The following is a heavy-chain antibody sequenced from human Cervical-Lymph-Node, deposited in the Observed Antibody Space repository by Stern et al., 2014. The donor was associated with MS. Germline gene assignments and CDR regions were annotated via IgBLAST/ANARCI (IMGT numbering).Heavy chain of an antibody. D-gene: IGHD6-13*01. Sequence: EVKLVESGGGLVKTGGSLTLSCAASGFDFSSDSMNWVRQAPGKGLEWVSSISSSSTNIHYDDSVKGRFPIYRDNDTAYVYIQMNRLRVEDTAVYYCFKTASTAGLYYFDSWGQGTLLTVSS. CDR3: FKTASTAGLYYFDS. CDR2: ISSSSTNI. CDR1: GFDFSSDS. J-gene: IGHJ4*01. V-gene: IGHV3-21*01.